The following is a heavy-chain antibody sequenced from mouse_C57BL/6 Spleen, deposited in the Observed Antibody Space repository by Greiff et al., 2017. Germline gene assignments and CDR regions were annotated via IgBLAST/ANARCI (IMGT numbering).Heavy chain of an antibody. CDR2: IDPSDSYT. J-gene: IGHJ4*01. V-gene: IGHV1-50*01. CDR3: ARWRYSNYVAMDY. D-gene: IGHD2-5*01. Sequence: QVQLKESGAELVKPGASVKLSCKASGYTFTSYWMQWVKQRPGQGLEWIGEIDPSDSYTNYNQKFKGKATLTVDTSSSTAYMQLSSLTSEDSAVYYCARWRYSNYVAMDYWGQGTSVTVSS. CDR1: GYTFTSYW.